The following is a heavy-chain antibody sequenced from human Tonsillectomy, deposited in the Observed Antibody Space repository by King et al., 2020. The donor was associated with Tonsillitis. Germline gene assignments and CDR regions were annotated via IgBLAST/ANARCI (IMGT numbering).Heavy chain of an antibody. V-gene: IGHV3-7*01. CDR2: INQDGNEK. CDR1: GFIFTNYW. D-gene: IGHD2-8*01. CDR3: VATPNYYYFDN. Sequence: VQLVESGGGLVQPGGSLGLSCVGSGFIFTNYWMVWVRQAPGKGLEWVASINQDGNEKYYVDSGKGRFSISRDNAKNSLYLQMNSLRVDDTAVYYCVATPNYYYFDNWGQGTLVTVSS. J-gene: IGHJ4*02.